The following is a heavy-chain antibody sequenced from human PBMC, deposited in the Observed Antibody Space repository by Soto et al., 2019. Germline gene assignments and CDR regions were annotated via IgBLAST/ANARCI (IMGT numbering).Heavy chain of an antibody. CDR2: IKSKSDGGTT. D-gene: IGHD3-16*02. Sequence: DVQLVESGGGLVQPGGSLRLSCAASGFTFINAWMTWVRQAPGKGLEWVGRIKSKSDGGTTDYAVPVTDRFTISRDDSKNTLYLQMNSLQTEDTAVYFCTSTCHEFVWGSYRHVDNDFWGQGTLVTVSS. CDR3: TSTCHEFVWGSYRHVDNDF. J-gene: IGHJ4*02. V-gene: IGHV3-15*05. CDR1: GFTFINAW.